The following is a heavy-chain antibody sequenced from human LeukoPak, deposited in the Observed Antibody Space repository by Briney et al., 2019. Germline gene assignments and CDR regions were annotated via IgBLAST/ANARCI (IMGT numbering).Heavy chain of an antibody. V-gene: IGHV4-59*01. CDR2: IYCSGST. Sequence: SETLSLTCTVSGGSISSYYWSWIRQPPGKGLEWIGYIYCSGSTNYNPSLKSRVTISVDTSKNQFSLKLSSVTAADTAVYYCARVSGLTGYFNDAFDIWGQGTMVTVSS. CDR3: ARVSGLTGYFNDAFDI. D-gene: IGHD3-9*01. J-gene: IGHJ3*02. CDR1: GGSISSYY.